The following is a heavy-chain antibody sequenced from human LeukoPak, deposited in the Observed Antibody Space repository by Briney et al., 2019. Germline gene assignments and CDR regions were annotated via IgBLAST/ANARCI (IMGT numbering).Heavy chain of an antibody. J-gene: IGHJ6*02. D-gene: IGHD4-17*01. CDR1: GFTFSSYG. CDR3: AKERGYGDYYYGMDV. Sequence: GRSLRLSCAASGFTFSSYGMHWVRQAPGKGLEWVAVISYDGSNKYYADSVKGRFTISRDNSKNTLYLQMNSLRAEDTAVYYCAKERGYGDYYYGMDVWGQGTTVTVSS. CDR2: ISYDGSNK. V-gene: IGHV3-30*18.